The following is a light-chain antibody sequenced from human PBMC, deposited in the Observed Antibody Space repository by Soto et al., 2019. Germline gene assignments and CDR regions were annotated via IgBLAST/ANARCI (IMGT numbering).Light chain of an antibody. CDR1: QSVGSY. CDR3: QQRDKWPRT. Sequence: EIVLTQSPATLSLSPGERATLSCRASQSVGSYLAWYQHKPGQAPRLLIYGASNRATDIPGRFSGRGSGTDFTLTLSSLEFGDSAVYYCQQRDKWPRTFGQGTKLEIK. J-gene: IGKJ2*01. CDR2: GAS. V-gene: IGKV3-11*01.